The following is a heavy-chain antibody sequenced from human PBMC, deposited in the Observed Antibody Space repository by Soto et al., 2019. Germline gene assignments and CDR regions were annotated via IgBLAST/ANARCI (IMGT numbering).Heavy chain of an antibody. CDR3: ARIASVRPWNYVDY. CDR1: GFSLSNARMG. Sequence: SGPTLVNPTETLTLTCTVSGFSLSNARMGVSWIRQPPGKALEWLAHIFSNDEKSYSTSLKSRLTISKDTSKSQVVLTMTNMDPVDTATYYCARIASVRPWNYVDYWGQGTLVTVSS. V-gene: IGHV2-26*01. CDR2: IFSNDEK. J-gene: IGHJ4*02. D-gene: IGHD1-1*01.